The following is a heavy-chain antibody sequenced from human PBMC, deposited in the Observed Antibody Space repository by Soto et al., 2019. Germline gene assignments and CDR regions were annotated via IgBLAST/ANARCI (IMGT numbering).Heavy chain of an antibody. CDR3: ARDAGAPLYYYYYYGMDV. CDR2: INPNSGGT. Sequence: ASVMGSCKASGYTFTGYYMHWVRQATGQGLEWMGWINPNSGGTNYAQKFQGWVTMTRDTSISTAYMELSRLRSDDTAVYYCARDAGAPLYYYYYYGMDVWGQGTTVTVSS. D-gene: IGHD1-26*01. J-gene: IGHJ6*02. CDR1: GYTFTGYY. V-gene: IGHV1-2*04.